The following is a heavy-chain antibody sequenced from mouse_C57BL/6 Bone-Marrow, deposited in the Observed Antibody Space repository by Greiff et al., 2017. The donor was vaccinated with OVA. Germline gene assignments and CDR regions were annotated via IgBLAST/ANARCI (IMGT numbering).Heavy chain of an antibody. V-gene: IGHV1-82*01. J-gene: IGHJ2*01. D-gene: IGHD2-3*01. CDR1: GYAFSSSW. CDR3: ARHEDGYYASYFDY. CDR2: IYPGDGVT. Sequence: QVQLQQSGPELVKPGASVKISCKASGYAFSSSWMNWVKQRPGKGLEWIGRIYPGDGVTNYNGKFKGKATLTADKSSSTAYMQLSSLTSEDSAVYFCARHEDGYYASYFDYWGQGTTLTVSS.